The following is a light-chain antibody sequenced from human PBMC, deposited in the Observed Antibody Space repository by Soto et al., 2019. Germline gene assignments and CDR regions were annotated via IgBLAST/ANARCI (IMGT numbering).Light chain of an antibody. Sequence: QSALTQPASVSGSPGQSITISCTGTSRDVGGYKYVSWYQQHPGKAPKLIIYEVSNRPSGVSNRFSGSKSGNTASLTISGLQAEDEADYSCTSYRGSSTLVFGGGTK. CDR3: TSYRGSSTLV. CDR2: EVS. V-gene: IGLV2-14*01. CDR1: SRDVGGYKY. J-gene: IGLJ2*01.